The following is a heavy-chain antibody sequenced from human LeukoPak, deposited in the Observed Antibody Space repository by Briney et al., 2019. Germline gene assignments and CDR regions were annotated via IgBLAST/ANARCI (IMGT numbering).Heavy chain of an antibody. V-gene: IGHV3-15*01. J-gene: IGHJ4*02. CDR1: GFTFSNAW. CDR3: TTDRICSGGSCYHFDY. CDR2: IKSKTDGGTT. D-gene: IGHD2-15*01. Sequence: GGSLRLSCAASGFTFSNAWMSWVRQAPGKGLGWVGRIKSKTDGGTTDYAAPVKGRFTISRDDSKNTLYLQMNSLKTEDTAVYYCTTDRICSGGSCYHFDYWGQGTLVTVSS.